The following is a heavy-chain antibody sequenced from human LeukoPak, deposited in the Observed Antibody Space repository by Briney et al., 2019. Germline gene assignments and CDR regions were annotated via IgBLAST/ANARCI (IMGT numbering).Heavy chain of an antibody. CDR1: NYSINSGYY. Sequence: SETLSLTCAVSNYSINSGYYWGWIRQPPGKGLEWIGSIYHSGSTYYNPSLKSRVTISVDTSKNQFSLKLSSVTAADTAIYYCATTHGYSYGYFHYWGQGTLVTISS. J-gene: IGHJ4*02. D-gene: IGHD5-18*01. CDR3: ATTHGYSYGYFHY. V-gene: IGHV4-38-2*01. CDR2: IYHSGST.